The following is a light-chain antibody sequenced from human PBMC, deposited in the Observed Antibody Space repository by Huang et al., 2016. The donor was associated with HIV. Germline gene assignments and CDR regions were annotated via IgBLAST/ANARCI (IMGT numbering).Light chain of an antibody. CDR1: QNISSF. Sequence: EIVLTQSPATLSLSPGGRATLSCRASQNISSFLAWYQQGAGQAPRLLIYGASNRATGIPARFSGSGSGTDFTLTINNLELGDFAVYYCQQRFTFGPGTKVDIK. CDR3: QQRFT. J-gene: IGKJ3*01. V-gene: IGKV3-11*01. CDR2: GAS.